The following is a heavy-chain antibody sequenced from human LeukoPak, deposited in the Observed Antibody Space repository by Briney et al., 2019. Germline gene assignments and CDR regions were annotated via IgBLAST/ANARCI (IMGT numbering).Heavy chain of an antibody. CDR2: ISGGGVTT. CDR3: AKDASGSSRRWFDP. Sequence: GGSLRLSCEASGFTFSNYAMSWVRQAPGKGLEWVSVISGGGVTTDYADSVKGRITISRDNSKNTLYLQMNSLRAEDTAVYYCAKDASGSSRRWFDPWGQGTLVTVSS. J-gene: IGHJ5*02. CDR1: GFTFSNYA. V-gene: IGHV3-23*01. D-gene: IGHD1-26*01.